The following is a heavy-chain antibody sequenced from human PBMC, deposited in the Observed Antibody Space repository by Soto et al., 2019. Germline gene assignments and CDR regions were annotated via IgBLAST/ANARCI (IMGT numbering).Heavy chain of an antibody. D-gene: IGHD6-13*01. CDR3: ARGPGRGSSWNDGYYYYYGMDV. J-gene: IGHJ6*02. Sequence: ASVKVSCKASGYTFTGYYMHWVRQAPGQGLEWMGWINPNSGGTNYAQKFQGWVTMTRDTSISTAYMELSRLRSDDTAVYYCARGPGRGSSWNDGYYYYYGMDVWGQGTTVTVSS. V-gene: IGHV1-2*04. CDR2: INPNSGGT. CDR1: GYTFTGYY.